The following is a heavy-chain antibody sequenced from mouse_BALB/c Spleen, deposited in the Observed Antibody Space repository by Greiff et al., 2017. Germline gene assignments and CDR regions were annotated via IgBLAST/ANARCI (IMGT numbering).Heavy chain of an antibody. V-gene: IGHV5-15*02. CDR2: ISNLAYSI. CDR3: AREAHTGYFDD. Sequence: EVKLEESGGGLVQPGGSRKLSCAASGFTFSDYGMAWVRQAPGKGPEWVAFISNLAYSIYYADTVTGRFTISRENAKNTLYLEMSSLRSEDTAMYYCAREAHTGYFDDWGQGTTLTVSS. J-gene: IGHJ2*01. CDR1: GFTFSDYG. D-gene: IGHD4-1*01.